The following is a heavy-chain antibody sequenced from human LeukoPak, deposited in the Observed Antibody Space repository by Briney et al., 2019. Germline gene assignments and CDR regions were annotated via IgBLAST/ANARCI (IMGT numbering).Heavy chain of an antibody. Sequence: ASVKVSCKASGYTFTGYYMHWVRQAPGQGLEWMGWINPNSGGTNYAQKFQGRVTMTRDTSISTAYMELSRLRSDDTAVYYCARRYSSGWYYYYMDVWGKGTTVTVSS. J-gene: IGHJ6*03. V-gene: IGHV1-2*02. CDR1: GYTFTGYY. CDR3: ARRYSSGWYYYYMDV. D-gene: IGHD6-19*01. CDR2: INPNSGGT.